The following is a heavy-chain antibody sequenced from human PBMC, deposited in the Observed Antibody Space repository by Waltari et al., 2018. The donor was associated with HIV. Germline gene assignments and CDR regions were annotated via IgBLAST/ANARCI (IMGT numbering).Heavy chain of an antibody. J-gene: IGHJ5*02. D-gene: IGHD6-13*01. CDR2: FDPEDGET. Sequence: QVQLVQSGAEVKKPGASVKVSCKVSGYTLTELSMHWVRQAPGKGLEWMGGFDPEDGETIYAQKFQGRVTMTEDTSTDTAYMELSSLRSEDTAVYYCATWGSSSWYGTNQNLNWFDPWGQGTLVTVSS. V-gene: IGHV1-24*01. CDR3: ATWGSSSWYGTNQNLNWFDP. CDR1: GYTLTELS.